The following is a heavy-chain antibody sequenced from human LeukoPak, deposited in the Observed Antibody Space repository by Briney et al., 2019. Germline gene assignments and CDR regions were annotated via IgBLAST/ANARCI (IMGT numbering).Heavy chain of an antibody. Sequence: SETLSLTCAVYGGSFSGYYWSWIRQPPGKGLEWIGEINHSGSTNYNPSLKSRVTISVDTSKNQFSLKLSSVTAADTAVYYCARGRYFDSSGPPGAYDYWGQGTLVTVSS. CDR1: GGSFSGYY. CDR2: INHSGST. J-gene: IGHJ4*02. V-gene: IGHV4-34*01. CDR3: ARGRYFDSSGPPGAYDY. D-gene: IGHD3-22*01.